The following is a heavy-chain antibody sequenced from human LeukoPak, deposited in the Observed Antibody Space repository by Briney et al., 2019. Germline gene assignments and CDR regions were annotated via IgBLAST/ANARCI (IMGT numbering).Heavy chain of an antibody. D-gene: IGHD3-22*01. Sequence: PGGSLRLSCAASGFTFDDYAMHWVRHAPGKGLEWVSGISWNSGSIGYADSVKGRFTISRDNAKNSLYLQMNSLRAEGTALYYCAKDYYDSSGYLPYFDYWGQGTLVTVSS. CDR1: GFTFDDYA. CDR2: ISWNSGSI. V-gene: IGHV3-9*01. CDR3: AKDYYDSSGYLPYFDY. J-gene: IGHJ4*02.